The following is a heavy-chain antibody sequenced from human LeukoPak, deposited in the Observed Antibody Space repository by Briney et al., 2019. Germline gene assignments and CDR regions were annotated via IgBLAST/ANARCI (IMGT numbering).Heavy chain of an antibody. Sequence: ASVKVSCKASGYTFTSYGISWVRQAPGQGLEYMGWVNTNTGNPTYAQGFTGRFVFSSDSSVSTAYLQITSLKADDSAIYFCASCNDSSGYFAYWGQGTLVTVSS. CDR2: VNTNTGNP. J-gene: IGHJ4*02. V-gene: IGHV7-4-1*02. CDR1: GYTFTSYG. D-gene: IGHD3-22*01. CDR3: ASCNDSSGYFAY.